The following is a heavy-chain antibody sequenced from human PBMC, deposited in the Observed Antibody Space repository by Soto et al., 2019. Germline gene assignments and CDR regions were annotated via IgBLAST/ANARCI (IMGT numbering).Heavy chain of an antibody. V-gene: IGHV4-39*07. D-gene: IGHD2-8*02. Sequence: SETLSLTCTVSGGSISSSSSYWGWIRQPPGKGLEWIGIIYSSGSTYYNPSLKSRVTISVDTSKNQFSLKLTSVTAADTAVYYCARDKITGLFDYWGQGTLVNVSS. J-gene: IGHJ4*02. CDR3: ARDKITGLFDY. CDR2: IYSSGST. CDR1: GGSISSSSSY.